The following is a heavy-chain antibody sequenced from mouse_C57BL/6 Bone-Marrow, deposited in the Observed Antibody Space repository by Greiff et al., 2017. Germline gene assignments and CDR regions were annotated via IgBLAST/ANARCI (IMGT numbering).Heavy chain of an antibody. J-gene: IGHJ2*01. CDR2: IDPSDSYT. D-gene: IGHD1-1*01. Sequence: QVQLQQPGAELVRPGTSVKLSCKASGYTFTSYWMHWVKQRPGQGLEWIGVIDPSDSYTNYNQKFKGKATLTVDTSSSTAYMQLSILTSEDSAVYYCARASYYYGSSYVHYWGQGTTLTVSS. CDR3: ARASYYYGSSYVHY. V-gene: IGHV1-59*01. CDR1: GYTFTSYW.